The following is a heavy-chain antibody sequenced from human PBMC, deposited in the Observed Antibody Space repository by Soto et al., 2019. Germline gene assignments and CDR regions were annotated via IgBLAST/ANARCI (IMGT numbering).Heavy chain of an antibody. D-gene: IGHD2-15*01. CDR1: GGTFSTHA. J-gene: IGHJ6*02. Sequence: SVKVSFKASGGTFSTHAIIWVRQAPGHGLEWMGGIIPISGTTYYTQKFQGRVAITADEPTSTAFMELSSLKSEDTAVFYCARVYCSGGNCYSGMDVWGQGTMVTVSS. CDR3: ARVYCSGGNCYSGMDV. CDR2: IIPISGTT. V-gene: IGHV1-69*13.